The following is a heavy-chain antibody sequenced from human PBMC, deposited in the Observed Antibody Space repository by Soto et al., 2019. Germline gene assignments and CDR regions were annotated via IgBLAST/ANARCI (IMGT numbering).Heavy chain of an antibody. CDR2: VYYSGSV. Sequence: QLQLLESGPGLVKPSETLSLTCTVSGGSVSNNSYYWGWIRQPPGKRLEWIGSVYYSGSVYYNPSLKSRLTISVDTSLNHFSLKLSSVTAADTAIYSCARRPLVRGIIPYYFDYWGQGTLVTVSS. CDR3: ARRPLVRGIIPYYFDY. CDR1: GGSVSNNSYY. V-gene: IGHV4-39*02. D-gene: IGHD3-10*01. J-gene: IGHJ4*02.